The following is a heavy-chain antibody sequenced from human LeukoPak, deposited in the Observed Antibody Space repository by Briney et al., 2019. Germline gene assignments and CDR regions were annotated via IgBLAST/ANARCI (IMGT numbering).Heavy chain of an antibody. CDR2: ISSGGDT. J-gene: IGHJ3*02. CDR1: GFTFSSYS. Sequence: PGGSLRLSCAASGFTFSSYSMNWVRQAPGKGLEWVSLISSGGDTHSADSVKGRFTISRDNSKNTLYLQMNSLRAGDTAVYYCAREGRAFDIWGQGTMVTVSS. V-gene: IGHV3-66*01. CDR3: AREGRAFDI.